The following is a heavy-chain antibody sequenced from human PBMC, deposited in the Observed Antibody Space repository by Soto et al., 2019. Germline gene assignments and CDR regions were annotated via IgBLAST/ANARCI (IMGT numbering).Heavy chain of an antibody. V-gene: IGHV3-48*03. CDR2: ISSSGSTI. Sequence: GGSLRLSCAASGFTFSSYEMNWVRQAPGKGLEWVSYISSSGSTIYYADSVKGRFTISRDNAKNSLYLQMNSLRAEDTAVYYCARDLGYWGSFDYWGQGTLVTVSS. CDR3: ARDLGYWGSFDY. D-gene: IGHD7-27*01. CDR1: GFTFSSYE. J-gene: IGHJ4*02.